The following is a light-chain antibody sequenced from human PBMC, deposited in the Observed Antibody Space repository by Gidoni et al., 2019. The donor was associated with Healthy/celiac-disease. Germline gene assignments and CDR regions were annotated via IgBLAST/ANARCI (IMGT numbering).Light chain of an antibody. Sequence: EIVMTQSPATLSVSPGERATLSCRASQSVSSNLAWYQQKPGPAPRLLIYGASTRATGIPARFSGSGSGTEFTLTISSLQSEDFAVYYCQQYNNWPGYTFGQGTKLEIK. CDR1: QSVSSN. CDR2: GAS. V-gene: IGKV3-15*01. J-gene: IGKJ2*01. CDR3: QQYNNWPGYT.